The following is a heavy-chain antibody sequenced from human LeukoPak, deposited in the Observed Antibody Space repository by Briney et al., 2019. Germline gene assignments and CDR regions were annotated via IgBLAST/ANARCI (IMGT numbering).Heavy chain of an antibody. CDR2: IYHSGST. CDR3: ARAGGYYGSGSFLDY. J-gene: IGHJ4*02. Sequence: PSETLSLTCTVSRYDINSVYYWGWIRQPPGKGLDWIGSIYHSGSTYYNASLKSRVTISMDTSRNKFSLNLNSVTAAETAVYYCARAGGYYGSGSFLDYWGQGLLVTVSS. V-gene: IGHV4-38-2*02. CDR1: RYDINSVYY. D-gene: IGHD3-10*01.